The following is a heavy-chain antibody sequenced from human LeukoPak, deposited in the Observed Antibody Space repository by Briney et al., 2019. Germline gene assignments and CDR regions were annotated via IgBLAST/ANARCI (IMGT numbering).Heavy chain of an antibody. Sequence: GGSLRLSCAASGFTFSSYSMNWVRQAPGKGLGWVSSISSSSSYIYYADSVKGRFTISRDNAKNSLYLQMNSLRAEDTAVYYCARDKGDIVVVPAAIDYWGQGTLVTVSS. CDR2: ISSSSSYI. J-gene: IGHJ4*02. V-gene: IGHV3-21*01. CDR3: ARDKGDIVVVPAAIDY. CDR1: GFTFSSYS. D-gene: IGHD2-2*02.